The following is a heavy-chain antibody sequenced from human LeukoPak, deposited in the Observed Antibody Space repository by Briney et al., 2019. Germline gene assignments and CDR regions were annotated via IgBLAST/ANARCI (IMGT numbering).Heavy chain of an antibody. CDR1: XXXXXSNX. CDR2: IYSGGST. D-gene: IGHD4-17*01. V-gene: IGHV3-66*01. J-gene: IGHJ3*02. Sequence: GGSLXLSXXXSXXXXXSNXMSWVRQAPGKGLEWVSVIYSGGSTYYADSVKGRLTISRDNSKNTLYLQMNSLRAEDTAVYYCARDPSATVTMNIWGQGTMVTVSS. CDR3: ARDPSATVTMNI.